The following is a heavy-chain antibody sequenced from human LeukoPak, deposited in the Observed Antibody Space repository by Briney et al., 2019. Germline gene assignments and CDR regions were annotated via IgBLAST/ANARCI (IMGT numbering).Heavy chain of an antibody. CDR3: ARASGSSGYFPNDY. J-gene: IGHJ4*02. V-gene: IGHV3-21*01. CDR2: ISSSSSYI. D-gene: IGHD3-22*01. CDR1: GFTFSSYS. Sequence: GGSLRLSCAASGFTFSSYSMTWVRQAPGKGLEWVSSISSSSSYIYYADSVKGRFTISRDNAKNSLYLQMNSLRAEDTAVYYCARASGSSGYFPNDYWGQGTLVTVSS.